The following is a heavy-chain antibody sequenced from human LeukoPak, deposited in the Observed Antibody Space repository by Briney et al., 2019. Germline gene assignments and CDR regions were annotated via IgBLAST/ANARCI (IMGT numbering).Heavy chain of an antibody. CDR2: IYETGST. D-gene: IGHD3-16*01. Sequence: SETLSLTCTVSGGSISSGSYYWSWIRQPPGRGLEWIGNIYETGSTNYNPSLKSRVTISVDTSKNQFSLKLSSVTAADTAVYYCARLANPGGSHYYYYMDVWGKGTKVTVSS. J-gene: IGHJ6*03. CDR1: GGSISSGSYY. V-gene: IGHV4-39*01. CDR3: ARLANPGGSHYYYYMDV.